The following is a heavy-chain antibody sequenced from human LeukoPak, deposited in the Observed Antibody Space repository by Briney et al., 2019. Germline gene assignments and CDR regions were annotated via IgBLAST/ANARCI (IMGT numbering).Heavy chain of an antibody. D-gene: IGHD4-17*01. V-gene: IGHV3-53*01. CDR2: IYSGGTT. Sequence: GGSLRLSCAASGFTVSSNYMSWVRQAPGKGLEWVSVIYSGGTTYYADSVKGRFTISRDNSNNTLYLQMHSLRAEDTAVYYCARGPVTKFEIWGQGTILTVSS. CDR1: GFTVSSNY. J-gene: IGHJ3*02. CDR3: ARGPVTKFEI.